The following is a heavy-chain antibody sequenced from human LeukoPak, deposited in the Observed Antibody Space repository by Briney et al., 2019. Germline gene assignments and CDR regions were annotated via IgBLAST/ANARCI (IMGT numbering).Heavy chain of an antibody. CDR3: AKGSYYDSSVFFYFDY. CDR2: ISGSGDNT. J-gene: IGHJ4*02. D-gene: IGHD3-22*01. CDR1: GFTFSSYA. V-gene: IGHV3-23*01. Sequence: GGSLRLSCAASGFTFSSYAMSWVRQAPGKGLEWVSGISGSGDNTYYADSVKGRFTISRDNSKNTLYVQVNSLGTEDTAAYYCAKGSYYDSSVFFYFDYGGREPLVTVSS.